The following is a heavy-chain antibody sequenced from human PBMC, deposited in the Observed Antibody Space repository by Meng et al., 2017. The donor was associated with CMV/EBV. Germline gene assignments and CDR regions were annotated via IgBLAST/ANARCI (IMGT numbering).Heavy chain of an antibody. D-gene: IGHD3-22*01. CDR2: IYHSGST. Sequence: GSLRPSCTVSGYSISRGYYWGWIRQPPGKGLEWIGSIYHSGSTYYNPSLKSRVTISVDTSKNQFSLKLSSVTAADTAVYYCARRVRASPYYYDSSGYYPHWGQGTLVTVSS. CDR3: ARRVRASPYYYDSSGYYPH. V-gene: IGHV4-38-2*02. J-gene: IGHJ4*02. CDR1: GYSISRGYY.